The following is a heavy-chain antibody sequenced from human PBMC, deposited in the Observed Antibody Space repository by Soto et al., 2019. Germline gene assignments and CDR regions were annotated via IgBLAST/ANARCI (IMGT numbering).Heavy chain of an antibody. D-gene: IGHD6-19*01. V-gene: IGHV5-51*01. Sequence: PGESLKISCKGSGYSFTSYWIAWVRQMPGKGLEWMGIIYLSDSDTRYSPSLQGRVTISADKSISTAYLQWSSLKASDTAMYYCARYSSGWPYYFDYWGQGTLVTVSS. CDR3: ARYSSGWPYYFDY. CDR2: IYLSDSDT. J-gene: IGHJ4*02. CDR1: GYSFTSYW.